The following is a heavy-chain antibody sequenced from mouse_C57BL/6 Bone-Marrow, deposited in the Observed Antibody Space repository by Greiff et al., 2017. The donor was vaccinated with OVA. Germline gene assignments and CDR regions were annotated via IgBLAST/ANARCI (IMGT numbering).Heavy chain of an antibody. J-gene: IGHJ2*01. Sequence: EVKLQESEGGLVQPGSSMKLSCTASGFTFSDYYMAWVRQVPEKGLEWVANINYDGSSTYYLDSLKSRFIISRDNAKNILYLQMSSLKSEDTATYYCAREGGSYDYELDYWGQGTTLTVSS. CDR3: AREGGSYDYELDY. CDR1: GFTFSDYY. D-gene: IGHD2-4*01. CDR2: INYDGSST. V-gene: IGHV5-16*01.